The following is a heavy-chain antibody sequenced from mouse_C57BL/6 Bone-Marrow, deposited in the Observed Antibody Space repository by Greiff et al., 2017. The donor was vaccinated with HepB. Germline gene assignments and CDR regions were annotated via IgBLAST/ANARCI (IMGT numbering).Heavy chain of an antibody. V-gene: IGHV3-6*01. CDR3: ARDSSGSAWFAY. J-gene: IGHJ3*01. CDR1: GYSITSGYY. Sequence: DVQLQESGPGLVKPSQSLSLTCSVTGYSITSGYYWNWIRQFPGNKLEWMGYISYDGSNNYNPSLKNRISITRDTSKNQFFLKLNSVTTEDTATYYCARDSSGSAWFAYWGQGTLVTVSA. CDR2: ISYDGSN. D-gene: IGHD3-2*02.